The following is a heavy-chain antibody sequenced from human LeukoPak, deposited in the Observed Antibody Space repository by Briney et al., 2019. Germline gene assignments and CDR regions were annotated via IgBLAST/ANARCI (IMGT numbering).Heavy chain of an antibody. CDR3: ARRAGGVSYYYFDS. Sequence: GESLEISCKGSGYSFPSYWIAWVRQMPGKGLEWMGIIYPGDSDTRYSPSFQGQVTISADKSISTAYLQWSSLKASDTAMYYCARRAGGVSYYYFDSWGQGTLVAVAS. CDR1: GYSFPSYW. J-gene: IGHJ4*02. D-gene: IGHD2-21*02. CDR2: IYPGDSDT. V-gene: IGHV5-51*01.